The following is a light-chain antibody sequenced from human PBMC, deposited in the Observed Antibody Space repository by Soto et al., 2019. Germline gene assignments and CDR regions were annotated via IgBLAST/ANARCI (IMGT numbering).Light chain of an antibody. Sequence: EIVMTQSPATLSVSPGERATLSCRASQSVSSNIAWYQQIPGQAPRLLIYGAPTRATGVPARFSGCGSEKKYNLTINSMKSEDFVFFFCPPYSDWPRPFGQATKVEIK. CDR3: PPYSDWPRP. J-gene: IGKJ1*01. V-gene: IGKV3-15*01. CDR2: GAP. CDR1: QSVSSN.